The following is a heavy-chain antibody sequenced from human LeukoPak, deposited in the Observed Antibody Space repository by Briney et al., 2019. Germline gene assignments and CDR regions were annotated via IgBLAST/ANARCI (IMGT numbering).Heavy chain of an antibody. CDR1: GFTFSDYA. J-gene: IGHJ4*02. V-gene: IGHV3-30-3*01. CDR3: ARDYWWNYDY. Sequence: GGSLRLSCAASGFTFSDYAMHWVRQAPGKGLEWVAVISKDGSDKHYPGSVRGRFTISRDNSKNTIYLQMDSLRAEDTAIYYCARDYWWNYDYWGQGTLVTVSS. CDR2: ISKDGSDK. D-gene: IGHD1-7*01.